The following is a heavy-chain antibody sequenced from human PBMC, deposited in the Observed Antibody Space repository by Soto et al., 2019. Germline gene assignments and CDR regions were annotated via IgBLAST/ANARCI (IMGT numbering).Heavy chain of an antibody. CDR1: GGSISSSSFY. V-gene: IGHV4-39*01. D-gene: IGHD5-18*01. Sequence: QLQLQESGPGLVKPSETLSLTCIVSGGSISSSSFYWGWIRQPPGKGLEWIGSIYYSGSPYYNPSLKSRVTTSVDTSKSPCSLKLSHVTGPDTAVYDCAILQTAMSLGYVTDFLCQETTVTVSS. CDR2: IYYSGSP. CDR3: AILQTAMSLGYVTDF. J-gene: IGHJ6*02.